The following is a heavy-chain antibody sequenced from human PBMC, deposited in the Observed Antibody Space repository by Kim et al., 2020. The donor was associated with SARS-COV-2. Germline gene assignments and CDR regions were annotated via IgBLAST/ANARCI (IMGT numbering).Heavy chain of an antibody. J-gene: IGHJ5*02. V-gene: IGHV1-2*02. Sequence: NIAQKFPGRVNMTRDTSISTAYMELSRLRSDDTAVYYCARPLVRRSWFDPWGQGTLVTVSS. CDR3: ARPLVRRSWFDP. D-gene: IGHD3-16*02.